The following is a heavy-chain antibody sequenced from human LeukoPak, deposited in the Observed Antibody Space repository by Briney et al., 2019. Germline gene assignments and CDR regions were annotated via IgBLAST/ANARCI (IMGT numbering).Heavy chain of an antibody. CDR1: GYTFTTYY. CDR3: AGDSSSSSFDY. J-gene: IGHJ4*02. D-gene: IGHD6-6*01. Sequence: GASVKVPCKASGYTFTTYYVHWVRQAPAQGLGWMGKISPSGGSTTYEQNFQGRVTMTRDTSTSTVYMELSSLRSEDTAVYYCAGDSSSSSFDYWGQGTLVTVSS. V-gene: IGHV1-46*01. CDR2: ISPSGGST.